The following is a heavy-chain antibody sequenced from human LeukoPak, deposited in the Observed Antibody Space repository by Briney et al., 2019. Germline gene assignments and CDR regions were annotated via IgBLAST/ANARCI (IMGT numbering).Heavy chain of an antibody. J-gene: IGHJ6*03. CDR3: ARVTPTVLLWFGELPASYYYYMDV. CDR2: ISYDGSNE. Sequence: GGSLRLSCAASGFTFSSYVMHWVRQAPGKGLEWVAIISYDGSNEYYADSVKGRFTISRDNSKNTLYLQMNSLRAADTAVYYCARVTPTVLLWFGELPASYYYYMDVWGKGTTVTISS. D-gene: IGHD3-10*01. CDR1: GFTFSSYV. V-gene: IGHV3-30*04.